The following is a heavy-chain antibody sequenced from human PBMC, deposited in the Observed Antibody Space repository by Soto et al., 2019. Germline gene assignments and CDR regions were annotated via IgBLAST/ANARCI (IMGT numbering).Heavy chain of an antibody. Sequence: QVQLQQWGAGLLKPSETLSLTCAVYGGSFSGYYWSWIRQPPGKGLEWIGEINHSGSTNYNPALKRRVTISVDTSKNPFSLKLSSVTAADTAVYYCARVGDILTAENFQHWGQGTLVTVSS. J-gene: IGHJ1*01. D-gene: IGHD3-9*01. V-gene: IGHV4-34*01. CDR1: GGSFSGYY. CDR3: ARVGDILTAENFQH. CDR2: INHSGST.